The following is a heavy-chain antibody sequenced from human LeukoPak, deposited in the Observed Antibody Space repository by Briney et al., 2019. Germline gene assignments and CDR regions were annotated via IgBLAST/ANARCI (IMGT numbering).Heavy chain of an antibody. CDR3: AKDEVGSSWLLYYYYYYMDV. CDR2: MNPNSGNT. J-gene: IGHJ6*03. V-gene: IGHV1-8*01. D-gene: IGHD6-13*01. CDR1: GYTFTSYD. Sequence: ASVKVSCKASGYTFTSYDINWVRQATGQGLEWMGWMNPNSGNTGYAQKFQGRVTMTRNTSISTAYMELSSLRSEDTAVYYCAKDEVGSSWLLYYYYYYMDVWGKGTTVTVSS.